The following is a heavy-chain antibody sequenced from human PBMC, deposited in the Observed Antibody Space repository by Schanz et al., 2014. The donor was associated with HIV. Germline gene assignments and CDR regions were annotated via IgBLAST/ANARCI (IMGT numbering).Heavy chain of an antibody. V-gene: IGHV1-69*06. D-gene: IGHD1-26*01. CDR1: GGTFSNYA. J-gene: IGHJ2*01. CDR2: IIPVSGTA. CDR3: AASMYNGSYGTHYYFDL. Sequence: QVPLVQSGAEVKKPGSSVNVSCTTSGGTFSNYAISWVRQAPGQGLEWMGGIIPVSGTASYAQMFQGRVKIIADKSTSTAYMELSSLRSEDTALYYCAASMYNGSYGTHYYFDLWGRGTLVTVSS.